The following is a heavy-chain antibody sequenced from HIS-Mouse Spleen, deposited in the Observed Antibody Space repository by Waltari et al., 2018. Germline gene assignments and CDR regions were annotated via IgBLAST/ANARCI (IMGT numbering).Heavy chain of an antibody. CDR3: AREIPYSSSWYDWYFDL. J-gene: IGHJ2*01. V-gene: IGHV4-39*07. Sequence: QLQLQESGPGLVKPSETLPLTCTVSGGSFSSSSYYWAWIRQPPGKGLEWIGSIYYSGSTYYNPSLKSRVTISVDTSKNQFSLKLSSVTAADTAVYYCAREIPYSSSWYDWYFDLWGRGTLVTVSS. D-gene: IGHD6-13*01. CDR1: GGSFSSSSYY. CDR2: IYYSGST.